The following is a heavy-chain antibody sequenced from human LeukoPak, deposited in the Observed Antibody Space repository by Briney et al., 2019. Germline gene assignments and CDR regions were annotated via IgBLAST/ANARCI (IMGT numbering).Heavy chain of an antibody. CDR3: ARDLSGWGNSIY. D-gene: IGHD2/OR15-2a*01. CDR2: INPNTDST. J-gene: IGHJ4*02. CDR1: GYTFINYY. V-gene: IGHV1-46*01. Sequence: GASVKVSCEASGYTFINYYLHWVRQAPGQGLVWMGQINPNTDSTNCARMFQGGVTMTADTSTSTVYMELNSLTSDDTAVYYCARDLSGWGNSIYWGQGTPVTVS.